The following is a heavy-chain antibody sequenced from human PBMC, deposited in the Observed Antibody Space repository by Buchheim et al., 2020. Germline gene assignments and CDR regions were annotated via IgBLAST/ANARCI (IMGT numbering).Heavy chain of an antibody. CDR1: GFTFSSYA. D-gene: IGHD4-17*01. J-gene: IGHJ1*01. Sequence: QVQLVESGGGVVQPGRSLRLSCAASGFTFSSYAMHWVRQAPGKGLEWVAVISYDGSNKYYADSVKGRFTISRDNSKKTLSLQMNSLRAEDTAVYYCASSDYGRYFQHWGQGTL. V-gene: IGHV3-30-3*01. CDR2: ISYDGSNK. CDR3: ASSDYGRYFQH.